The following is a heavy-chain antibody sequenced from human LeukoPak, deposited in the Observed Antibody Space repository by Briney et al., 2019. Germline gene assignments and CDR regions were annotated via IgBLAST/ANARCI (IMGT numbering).Heavy chain of an antibody. D-gene: IGHD3-16*01. CDR1: GASFSNYG. V-gene: IGHV1-69*13. Sequence: SVKLSCKASGASFSNYGSSWVRQAPGQGLEWMGGIIPMFGAPNYAQRFKGRVTITAGAFTSTVYMELSSLTSDDTAVYYCARDAGGTYRSYYALHVWGQGTTVTVS. CDR3: ARDAGGTYRSYYALHV. CDR2: IIPMFGAP. J-gene: IGHJ6*02.